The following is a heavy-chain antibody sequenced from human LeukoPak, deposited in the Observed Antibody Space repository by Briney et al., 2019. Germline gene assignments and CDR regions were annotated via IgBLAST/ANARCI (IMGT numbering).Heavy chain of an antibody. Sequence: GGSLRLSCAASGFTFSSYGMHWVRQAPGKGLEWVAVISYDGSNKYYADSVKGRFTISRDNSKNTLYLQMNSLRAEDTAVYYCAKEGSHYAYSYFDYRGQGTLVTVSS. CDR3: AKEGSHYAYSYFDY. D-gene: IGHD4-17*01. J-gene: IGHJ4*02. V-gene: IGHV3-30*18. CDR1: GFTFSSYG. CDR2: ISYDGSNK.